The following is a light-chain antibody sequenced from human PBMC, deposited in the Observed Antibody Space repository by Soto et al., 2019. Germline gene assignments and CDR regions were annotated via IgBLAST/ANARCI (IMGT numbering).Light chain of an antibody. CDR2: AAS. J-gene: IGKJ1*01. CDR3: QQSYNSPQT. CDR1: QTIVTY. Sequence: QMTQSPSSLSASVGDEVTITCRASQTIVTYLNWYQLKPGKPPRLLIYAASILQSGVPSRFSGSGSGTDFTLTISSLQPEDFATYSCQQSYNSPQTFGRGTKVDI. V-gene: IGKV1-39*01.